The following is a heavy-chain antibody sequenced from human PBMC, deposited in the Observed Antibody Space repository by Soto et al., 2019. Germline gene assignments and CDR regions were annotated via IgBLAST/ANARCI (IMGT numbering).Heavy chain of an antibody. V-gene: IGHV4-39*01. CDR2: IYYGGSI. D-gene: IGHD2-2*01. J-gene: IGHJ5*02. CDR3: ARQGFRQFSTDWLPKKGWFDP. Sequence: QLHLQESGPGLVKPSETLSLSCTVSGGSISSSSDYWGWIRQPPGKGLEWIGSIYYGGSIYYNPSLKSLVTISVDTSKNQFSLTLSSVTAADTAVYYCARQGFRQFSTDWLPKKGWFDPWGQGTRVTVSS. CDR1: GGSISSSSDY.